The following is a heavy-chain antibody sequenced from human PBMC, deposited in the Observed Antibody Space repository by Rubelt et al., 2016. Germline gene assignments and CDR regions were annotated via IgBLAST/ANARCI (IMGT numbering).Heavy chain of an antibody. CDR2: INAGNGNT. V-gene: IGHV1-3*01. J-gene: IGHJ4*02. Sequence: QVQLVQSGAEVKKPGASVKVSCKASGYTFTSYAMHWVRQAPGQRLEWMGWINAGNGNTKYSQKFQGRVTSSRDTSAGTAYMELSSLRSEDTAVYYCARGGLSELLWFGESRIDYWGQGTLVTVSS. D-gene: IGHD3-10*01. CDR1: GYTFTSYA. CDR3: ARGGLSELLWFGESRIDY.